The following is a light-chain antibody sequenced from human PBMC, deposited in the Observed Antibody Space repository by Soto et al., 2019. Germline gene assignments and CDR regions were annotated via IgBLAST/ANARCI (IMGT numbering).Light chain of an antibody. CDR2: KDS. CDR1: ALPKQY. Sequence: SYELTQPPSVSVSPGQTARITCSGDALPKQYAYWYQQKPSQAPVLVIYKDSERPSGIPERFSGSSSGTTVTLTISGVQAEDEADYYCQSADSSRVVFGGGTKLTVL. CDR3: QSADSSRVV. J-gene: IGLJ2*01. V-gene: IGLV3-25*03.